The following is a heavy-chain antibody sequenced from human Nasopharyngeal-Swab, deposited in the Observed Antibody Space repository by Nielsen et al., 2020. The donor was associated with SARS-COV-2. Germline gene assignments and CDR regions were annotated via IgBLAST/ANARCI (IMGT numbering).Heavy chain of an antibody. CDR2: ISSSSSYI. Sequence: GGSLRLSCVASGITFSSYSMNWVRRAPGKGLEWVSSISSSSSYIYYADSVKGRFTISRDNAKNSLYLQMNSLRAEDTAVYYCARDSYYYDSSGMGPCAFDIWGQGTMVTVSS. V-gene: IGHV3-21*01. CDR1: GITFSSYS. CDR3: ARDSYYYDSSGMGPCAFDI. J-gene: IGHJ3*02. D-gene: IGHD3-22*01.